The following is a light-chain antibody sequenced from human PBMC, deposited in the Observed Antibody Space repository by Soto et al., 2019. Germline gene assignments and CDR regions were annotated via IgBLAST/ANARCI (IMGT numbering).Light chain of an antibody. J-gene: IGLJ1*01. V-gene: IGLV2-14*03. Sequence: QSVLTQPASVSGSPGQSITISCTGTSSDIGTNNYVSWYQQHPGRAPKLMIYDVNDRPSGVSNRFSRSKSGNPAPLTISALQTEDEADYYCASYTHSATPYVFGPGTKLTVL. CDR3: ASYTHSATPYV. CDR1: SSDIGTNNY. CDR2: DVN.